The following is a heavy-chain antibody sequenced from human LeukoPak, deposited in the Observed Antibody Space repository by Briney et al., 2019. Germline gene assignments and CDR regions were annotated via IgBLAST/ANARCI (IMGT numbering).Heavy chain of an antibody. Sequence: GGSLSFSCAASEFTFSSFAMIWVGQAPGKGLEWVSGTSDNADSVKGRFTMSRDNSKKTLFLQMYSLRAGDTAVYYCAKGGSGFGFYYGMDVWGQGTTVTVSS. CDR2: TSD. CDR1: EFTFSSFA. D-gene: IGHD3-10*01. CDR3: AKGGSGFGFYYGMDV. V-gene: IGHV3-53*01. J-gene: IGHJ6*02.